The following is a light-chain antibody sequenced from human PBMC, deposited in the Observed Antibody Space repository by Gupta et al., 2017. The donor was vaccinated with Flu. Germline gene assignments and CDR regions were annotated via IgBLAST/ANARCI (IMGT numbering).Light chain of an antibody. CDR2: STS. J-gene: IGKJ4*01. V-gene: IGKV1-39*01. CDR3: QQSDSNPLS. CDR1: QNIETY. Sequence: DIQMTQSPSSLSASAGDRVTITCRASQNIETYLNWYQLRPGKAPKLLIYSTSSLQSGVSSRFSGSGSGTSFTLTISSLQPEDFATYYCQQSDSNPLSFGGGTKVEIK.